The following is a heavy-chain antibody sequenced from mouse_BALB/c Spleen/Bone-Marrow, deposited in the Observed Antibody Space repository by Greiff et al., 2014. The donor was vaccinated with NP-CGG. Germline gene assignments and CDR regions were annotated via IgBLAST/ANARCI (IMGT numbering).Heavy chain of an antibody. CDR2: IWGDGST. V-gene: IGHV2-6-7*01. CDR1: GFSLTGYG. D-gene: IGHD2-4*01. J-gene: IGHJ4*01. Sequence: VKLTESGPGLVSPSQSLSITCTVSGFSLTGYGVNWVRQPPGKGLEWLGMIWGDGSTDYNSALKSRLSISKDNSKGQVFLKMNSLQTDDTARYYCARGEDYDDYYAMDYWGQGTSVTVSS. CDR3: ARGEDYDDYYAMDY.